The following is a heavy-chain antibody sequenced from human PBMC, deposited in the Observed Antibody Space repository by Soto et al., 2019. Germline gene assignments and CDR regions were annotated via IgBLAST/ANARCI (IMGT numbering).Heavy chain of an antibody. CDR3: ARDSGNLGNWAYFLDY. J-gene: IGHJ4*02. Sequence: QGQLVQSGAEVKKPGASVKVSCKASGYTFTDFGISWVRQAPGQGLEWMGWISAYNGNTNYAQKVQGRVTMTTDTXTXXAYMELTSLTSDDTAIYCCARDSGNLGNWAYFLDYWGQGPLVTVSS. CDR1: GYTFTDFG. D-gene: IGHD7-27*01. CDR2: ISAYNGNT. V-gene: IGHV1-18*01.